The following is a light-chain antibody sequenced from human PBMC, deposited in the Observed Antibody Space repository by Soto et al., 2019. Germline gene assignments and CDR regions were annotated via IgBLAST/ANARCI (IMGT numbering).Light chain of an antibody. Sequence: QLPQSPSSLSASVGDRVTITCRASQGISSSLAWYQQQPGKAPKLLIYAASTLQSGVPSRFSGSGSGTDFTLTISSLQPEDFATYYCQQLKSFPLSFGGGTTVEIK. CDR2: AAS. CDR3: QQLKSFPLS. CDR1: QGISSS. J-gene: IGKJ4*01. V-gene: IGKV1-9*01.